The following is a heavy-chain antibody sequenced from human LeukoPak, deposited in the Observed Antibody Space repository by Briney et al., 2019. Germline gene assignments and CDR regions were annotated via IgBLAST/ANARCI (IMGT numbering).Heavy chain of an antibody. J-gene: IGHJ4*02. CDR3: TNSTTMIVVVTLVY. Sequence: GGSLRPSCAASGFTFSNAWMSWVRQAPGKGLEWVGRIKSKTDGGTTDYAAPVKGRFTISRDDSKNTLYLQMNSLKTEDTAVYYCTNSTTMIVVVTLVYWGQGTLVTVSS. D-gene: IGHD3-22*01. V-gene: IGHV3-15*01. CDR2: IKSKTDGGTT. CDR1: GFTFSNAW.